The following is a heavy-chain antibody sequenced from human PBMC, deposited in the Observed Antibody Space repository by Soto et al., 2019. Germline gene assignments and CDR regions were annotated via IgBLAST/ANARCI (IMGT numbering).Heavy chain of an antibody. Sequence: SETLSLTCAVSGGSISSSNWWSWVRQPPGKGLEWIGEIYHSGSTNYNPSLKSRVTISLDKSKNQFSLRLSSVTAADTAIYYCARVYYYDSSGYSPVYYYYYGMDVWGQGTTVTVSS. CDR2: IYHSGST. CDR1: GGSISSSNW. V-gene: IGHV4-4*02. CDR3: ARVYYYDSSGYSPVYYYYYGMDV. D-gene: IGHD3-22*01. J-gene: IGHJ6*02.